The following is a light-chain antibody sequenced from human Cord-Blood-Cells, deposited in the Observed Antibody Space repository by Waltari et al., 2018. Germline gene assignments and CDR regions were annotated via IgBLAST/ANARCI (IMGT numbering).Light chain of an antibody. CDR2: WAS. V-gene: IGKV4-1*01. J-gene: IGKJ3*01. Sequence: DIVMTQSPDPLAVSLGERATINCKSSQSFLYSSNNKNYLDWYQHKPGQPPKLPIYWASTREYGVPDRFRGSGSGTDFPPTHSSLEAEDVAVYYLQQYYSTPFTFGPGTKVDIK. CDR3: QQYYSTPFT. CDR1: QSFLYSSNNKNY.